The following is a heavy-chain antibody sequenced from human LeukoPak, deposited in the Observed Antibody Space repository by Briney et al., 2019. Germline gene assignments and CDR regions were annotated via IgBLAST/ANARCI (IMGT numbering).Heavy chain of an antibody. V-gene: IGHV3-21*01. Sequence: GGSLRLSCAASGFTFSSYSMNWVRQAPGKGLEGVSSISSSRSYIYYADSVKGRFTISRDNAKNSLYLQMNSLRAEDTAVYYCARDYRALTYYDFWSGYPYFDYWGQGTLVTVSS. CDR3: ARDYRALTYYDFWSGYPYFDY. CDR1: GFTFSSYS. J-gene: IGHJ4*02. CDR2: ISSSRSYI. D-gene: IGHD3-3*01.